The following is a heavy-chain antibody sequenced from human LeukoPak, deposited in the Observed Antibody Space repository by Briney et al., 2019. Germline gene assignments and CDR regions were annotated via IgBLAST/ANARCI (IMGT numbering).Heavy chain of an antibody. Sequence: ASVKVSCKASGYTFTGYYMHWVRQAPGQGLEWMGWINPNSGGTNYAQKFQGRVTMTRDTSISTAYMELSRLRSDDPAVYYCARAESVLRYFDWLYYFDYWGQGTLVTVSS. CDR1: GYTFTGYY. J-gene: IGHJ4*02. CDR2: INPNSGGT. CDR3: ARAESVLRYFDWLYYFDY. D-gene: IGHD3-9*01. V-gene: IGHV1-2*02.